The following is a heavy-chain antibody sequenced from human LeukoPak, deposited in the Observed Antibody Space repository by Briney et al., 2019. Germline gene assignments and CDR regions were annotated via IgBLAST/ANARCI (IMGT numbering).Heavy chain of an antibody. CDR3: AKPGGITMVRGVIPSKFDY. Sequence: GGSLRLSCAASGFTFSDYVMGWVRQAPGKGLEWVSGISGSGERTHYADSVKGRFTISRDNSKNTLYLQMNSLRAEDTAVYYCAKPGGITMVRGVIPSKFDYWGQGTLVTVSS. V-gene: IGHV3-23*01. D-gene: IGHD3-10*01. CDR2: ISGSGERT. J-gene: IGHJ4*02. CDR1: GFTFSDYV.